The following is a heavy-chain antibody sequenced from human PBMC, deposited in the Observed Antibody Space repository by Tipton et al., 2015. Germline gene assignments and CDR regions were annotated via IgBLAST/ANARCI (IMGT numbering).Heavy chain of an antibody. D-gene: IGHD3-16*01. CDR2: IYYSGST. J-gene: IGHJ6*02. CDR1: GGSISNSSYY. CDR3: AREFVTSGGFGMDV. Sequence: LRLSCSVSGGSISNSSYYWAWIRQPPGKGLEWIGSIYYSGSTYYNPSLKSRVTISVDTSKNQFSLKLSSVTAADTAVYYCAREFVTSGGFGMDVWGQGTTVTVSS. V-gene: IGHV4-39*02.